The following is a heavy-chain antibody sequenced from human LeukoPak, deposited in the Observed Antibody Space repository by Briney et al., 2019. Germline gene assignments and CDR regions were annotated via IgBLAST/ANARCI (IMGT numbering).Heavy chain of an antibody. D-gene: IGHD2-15*01. Sequence: SETLSLTCTVSGGSISSYYWSWIRQPAGKGLEWIGRIYTSGSTNYNPSLKSRVTMSVDTSKNQFSLKLSSVTAADTAVYYCARGLSCSGDSCYPGWFDPWGQGTLVTVSS. CDR1: GGSISSYY. V-gene: IGHV4-4*07. J-gene: IGHJ5*02. CDR3: ARGLSCSGDSCYPGWFDP. CDR2: IYTSGST.